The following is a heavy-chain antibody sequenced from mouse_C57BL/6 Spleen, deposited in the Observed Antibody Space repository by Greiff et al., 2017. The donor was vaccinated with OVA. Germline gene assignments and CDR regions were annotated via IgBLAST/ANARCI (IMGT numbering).Heavy chain of an antibody. D-gene: IGHD6-2*01. J-gene: IGHJ1*03. CDR2: INPYNGGT. CDR3: ARKAGSHWYFDV. Sequence: EVQLQQSGPVLVKPGASVKMSCKASGYTFTDYYMNWVKQSHGKSLEWIGVINPYNGGTSYNQKFKGKATLTVEKSSSTAYMELNSLTSEDSAVYYCARKAGSHWYFDVWGTGTTVTVSS. V-gene: IGHV1-19*01. CDR1: GYTFTDYY.